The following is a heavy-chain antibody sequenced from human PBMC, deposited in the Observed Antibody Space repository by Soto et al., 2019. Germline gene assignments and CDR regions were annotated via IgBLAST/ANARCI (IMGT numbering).Heavy chain of an antibody. CDR3: AKDQSRDDYGVNWFDP. V-gene: IGHV3-23*01. D-gene: IGHD4-17*01. CDR1: GFTFSSYA. CDR2: ISGSGGST. J-gene: IGHJ5*02. Sequence: WGSLRLSCAASGFTFSSYAMSWVHQAPGKGLEWVSAISGSGGSTYYADSVKGRFTISRDNSKNTLYLQMNSLRAEDTAVYYCAKDQSRDDYGVNWFDPWGQGTLVTVSS.